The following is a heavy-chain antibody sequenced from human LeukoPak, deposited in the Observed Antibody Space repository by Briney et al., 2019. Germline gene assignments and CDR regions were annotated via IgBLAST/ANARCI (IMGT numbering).Heavy chain of an antibody. CDR2: ISWNSGSI. D-gene: IGHD3-16*01. CDR1: GLTFDDYA. J-gene: IGHJ4*02. Sequence: TGRSLRLSCAASGLTFDDYAMHWVRQAPGKGLEWVSGISWNSGSIGYADSVKGRFTISRDNSKNTLYLQMNSLRAEDTAVYYCAKDAGRLAFSYYFDYWGQGTLVTVSS. CDR3: AKDAGRLAFSYYFDY. V-gene: IGHV3-9*01.